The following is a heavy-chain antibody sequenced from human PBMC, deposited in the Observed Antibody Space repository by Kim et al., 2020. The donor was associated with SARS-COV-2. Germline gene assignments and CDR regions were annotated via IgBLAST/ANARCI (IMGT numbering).Heavy chain of an antibody. Sequence: SETLSLTCTVSCGSISSSSYYWGWIRQPPGKGLEWIGSIYYSGSTYYNPSLKSRVTISVDTSKNQFSLKLSSVTAADTAVYYCARLVRYFDWLPSVGVYNWFDPWGQGTLVTVSS. V-gene: IGHV4-39*01. CDR3: ARLVRYFDWLPSVGVYNWFDP. CDR1: CGSISSSSYY. J-gene: IGHJ5*02. CDR2: IYYSGST. D-gene: IGHD3-9*01.